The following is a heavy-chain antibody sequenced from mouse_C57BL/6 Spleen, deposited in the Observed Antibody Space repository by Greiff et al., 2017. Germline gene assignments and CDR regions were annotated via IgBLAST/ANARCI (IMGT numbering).Heavy chain of an antibody. CDR1: GYTFTSYW. D-gene: IGHD2-5*01. J-gene: IGHJ2*01. CDR2: IYPSDSET. V-gene: IGHV1-61*01. CDR3: ASGAYYSNYGFDY. Sequence: QVQLQQPGAELVRPGSSVKLSCKASGYTFTSYWMDWVKQRPGQGLEWIGNIYPSDSETHYNQKFKDKATLTVDKSSSTAYMQLSSLTSEDSAVYYCASGAYYSNYGFDYWGQGTTLTVSS.